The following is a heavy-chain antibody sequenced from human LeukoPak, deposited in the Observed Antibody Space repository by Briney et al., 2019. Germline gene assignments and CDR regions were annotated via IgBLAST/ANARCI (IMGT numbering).Heavy chain of an antibody. D-gene: IGHD3-3*01. V-gene: IGHV4-39*07. J-gene: IGHJ4*02. CDR2: IYYSGST. CDR1: GGSISSSSYY. CDR3: ARDLRRITIFGVVSTANFDY. Sequence: SETLSLTCTVSGGSISSSSYYWGWIRQPPGKGLERIGSIYYSGSTYYNPSLKSRVTISVDTSKNQFSLKLSSVTAADTAVYYCARDLRRITIFGVVSTANFDYWGQGTLVTVSS.